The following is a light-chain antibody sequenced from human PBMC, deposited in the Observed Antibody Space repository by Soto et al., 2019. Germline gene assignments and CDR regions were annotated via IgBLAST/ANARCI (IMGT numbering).Light chain of an antibody. J-gene: IGKJ1*01. CDR2: AAS. Sequence: DIQMTQSPSSLSASAGDKVTITCRASQGINNDLAWYQQKPGKPPRLLIYAASTLQSGVPSRFSGSGSGTDFTLTITSLQPEDVATYYCQKYNSAPQTFGPGTKVDI. CDR3: QKYNSAPQT. V-gene: IGKV1-27*01. CDR1: QGINND.